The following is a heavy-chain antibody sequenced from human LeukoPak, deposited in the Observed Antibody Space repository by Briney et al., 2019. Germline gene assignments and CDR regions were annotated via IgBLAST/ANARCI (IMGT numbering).Heavy chain of an antibody. J-gene: IGHJ3*02. CDR2: IYYSRST. CDR3: ARQRRYFDWFPLGDAFDI. D-gene: IGHD3-9*01. CDR1: GGSISSSSYY. Sequence: SETLSLTCTVSGGSISSSSYYWGWIRQPPGKGLEWIGSIYYSRSTYYNPSLKSRVTISVDTSKNQFSPKLSSVTAADTAVYYCARQRRYFDWFPLGDAFDIWGQGTMVTVSS. V-gene: IGHV4-39*01.